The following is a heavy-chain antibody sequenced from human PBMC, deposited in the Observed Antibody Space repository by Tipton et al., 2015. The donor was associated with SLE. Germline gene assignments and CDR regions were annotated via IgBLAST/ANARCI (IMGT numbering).Heavy chain of an antibody. V-gene: IGHV4-34*01. CDR1: GGSFSGYY. CDR2: INHSGST. D-gene: IGHD6-6*01. J-gene: IGHJ3*02. CDR3: AREARLSSSNAFDI. Sequence: TLSLTCAVYGGSFSGYYWSWIRQPPGKGLEWIGEINHSGSTNYNPSLKSRVTISVDTSKNQFSLNLSSVTAADTAVYYCAREARLSSSNAFDIWGQGTMVTVS.